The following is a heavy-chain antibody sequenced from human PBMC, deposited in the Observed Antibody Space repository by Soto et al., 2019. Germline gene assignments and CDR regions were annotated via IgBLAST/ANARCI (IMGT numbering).Heavy chain of an antibody. CDR1: GGTFSSYA. D-gene: IGHD2-15*01. CDR3: ARVVTVVKSFHYWYFDL. CDR2: IIPIFGTA. J-gene: IGHJ2*01. V-gene: IGHV1-69*12. Sequence: QVQLVQSGAEVKKPGSSVKVSCKASGGTFSSYAISWVRQAPGQGLEWMGGIIPIFGTANYAQKFQGRVTITADESTSTAYMELRSLRSEDTAVYYCARVVTVVKSFHYWYFDLWGRGTLFTVSS.